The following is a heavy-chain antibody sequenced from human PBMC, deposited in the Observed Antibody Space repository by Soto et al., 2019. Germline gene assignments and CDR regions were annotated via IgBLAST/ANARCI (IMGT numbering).Heavy chain of an antibody. Sequence: EVQLLESGGGLVQPGASLRLSGAASGFTFTTFDMSWARQAPGKGLEWVSVVRGSDGSTSYADSLKGRFTISKDSSKNTLYLQMNSLRAEDTALYCCAKGAWLDYWGQGTLVTVSS. J-gene: IGHJ4*02. D-gene: IGHD5-12*01. CDR1: GFTFTTFD. CDR3: AKGAWLDY. V-gene: IGHV3-23*01. CDR2: VRGSDGST.